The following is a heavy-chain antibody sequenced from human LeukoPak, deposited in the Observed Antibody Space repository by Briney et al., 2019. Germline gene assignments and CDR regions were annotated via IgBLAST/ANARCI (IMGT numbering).Heavy chain of an antibody. CDR1: GYTFTSYY. V-gene: IGHV1-46*01. D-gene: IGHD5-24*01. CDR3: AREMATIGVYFDY. CDR2: INPSGGST. Sequence: GASVKVSCKASGYTFTSYYMHWVRQAPGLGLEWMGLINPSGGSTSYAQKFQGRVTMTRDMSTSTVYMELSSLRSEDTAVYYCAREMATIGVYFDYWGQGTLVTVSS. J-gene: IGHJ4*02.